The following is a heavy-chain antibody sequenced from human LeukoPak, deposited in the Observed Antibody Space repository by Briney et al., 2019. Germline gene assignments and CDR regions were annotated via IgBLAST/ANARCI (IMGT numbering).Heavy chain of an antibody. CDR3: AGVGDYALKD. Sequence: SETLSLTCTVSGGSITSYYWSWIRQPAGKGLEWIGRIYNSGSANYNPSLKSRVTMSVDASKNQFSLKLSSVTAAGTAVYYCAGVGDYALKDWGQGTLVTVSS. J-gene: IGHJ4*02. D-gene: IGHD3-16*01. V-gene: IGHV4-4*07. CDR1: GGSITSYY. CDR2: IYNSGSA.